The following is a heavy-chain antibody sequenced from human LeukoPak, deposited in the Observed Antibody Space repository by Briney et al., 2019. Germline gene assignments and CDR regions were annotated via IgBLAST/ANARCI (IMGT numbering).Heavy chain of an antibody. Sequence: ASVKVSCKASGYTFTSYAMNWVRQAPGQGLEWMGWINTNTGNPTYAQGFTGRFVFSLDTSVSTAYPQISSLKAEDTAVYYCARGHLYYDFWSGYYTNNWFDPWGQGTLVTVSS. CDR2: INTNTGNP. D-gene: IGHD3-3*01. V-gene: IGHV7-4-1*02. CDR1: GYTFTSYA. CDR3: ARGHLYYDFWSGYYTNNWFDP. J-gene: IGHJ5*02.